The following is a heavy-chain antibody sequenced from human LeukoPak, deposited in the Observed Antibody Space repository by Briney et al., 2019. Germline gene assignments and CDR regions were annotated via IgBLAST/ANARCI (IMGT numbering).Heavy chain of an antibody. Sequence: SETLSLTCTVSGGSISSYYWSWIRQPPGKGLEWIGYIYYSGSTNYNPSLKSRVTISVDTSKNQFSLKLSSVTAADTAVYYCARLRGEQWLPIDYWGQGTLVTVSS. D-gene: IGHD6-19*01. CDR2: IYYSGST. J-gene: IGHJ4*02. CDR1: GGSISSYY. V-gene: IGHV4-59*01. CDR3: ARLRGEQWLPIDY.